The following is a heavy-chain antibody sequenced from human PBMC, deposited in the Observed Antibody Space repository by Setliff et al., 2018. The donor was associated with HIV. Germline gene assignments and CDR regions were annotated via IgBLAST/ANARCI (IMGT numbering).Heavy chain of an antibody. D-gene: IGHD1-26*01. CDR2: ISGRSSDP. Sequence: GGSLRFSCAASGFTFSDYYMGWIRQAPGKGLEWVSYISGRSSDPNYADSVKGRFTISRDSAKNFLYLQMNSLTTEDTALYYCAKEAVSGTYFGSGFDYWGQGTLVTVSS. J-gene: IGHJ4*02. CDR3: AKEAVSGTYFGSGFDY. CDR1: GFTFSDYY. V-gene: IGHV3-11*05.